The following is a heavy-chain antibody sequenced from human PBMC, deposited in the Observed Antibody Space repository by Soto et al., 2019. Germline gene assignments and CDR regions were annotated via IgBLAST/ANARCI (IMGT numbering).Heavy chain of an antibody. CDR1: GATFHSYA. V-gene: IGHV1-69*12. J-gene: IGHJ5*02. Sequence: QVQLVQSGSEVKKPGSSVKVSCKAFGATFHSYAISWVRQAPGQGLEWMGGIIPIFGTAYYAQKFQGRVTITADESTTTAYMELSSLTSEDTGVHYCARDRAPLDYGDSEAWGQGTLVTVSS. CDR2: IIPIFGTA. D-gene: IGHD4-17*01. CDR3: ARDRAPLDYGDSEA.